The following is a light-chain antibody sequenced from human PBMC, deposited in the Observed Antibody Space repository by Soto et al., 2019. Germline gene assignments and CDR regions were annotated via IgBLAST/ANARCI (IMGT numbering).Light chain of an antibody. J-gene: IGLJ2*01. Sequence: QSALTQPASVSGSPGQSIAFSCTGTSSDIADYNYVSWYQQHPGKAPKLIIYDVSNRPSGVSNRFSGSMSGNTASLTISGLQPEDEADYYCSSYTGSTTVIFGGGTKVTVL. CDR3: SSYTGSTTVI. V-gene: IGLV2-14*01. CDR1: SSDIADYNY. CDR2: DVS.